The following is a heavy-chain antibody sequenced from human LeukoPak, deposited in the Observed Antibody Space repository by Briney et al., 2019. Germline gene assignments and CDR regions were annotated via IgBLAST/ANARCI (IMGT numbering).Heavy chain of an antibody. D-gene: IGHD6-13*01. J-gene: IGHJ4*02. Sequence: SETLSLTCAVYGGSFSGYYWSWIRQPPGKGLEWIGEINHSGSTNYNPSLKSRVTISVDTSKNQFSLKLSSVTAADTAVYYCAIRIAAAGIGAIDYWGQGTLVTVSS. V-gene: IGHV4-34*01. CDR1: GGSFSGYY. CDR3: AIRIAAAGIGAIDY. CDR2: INHSGST.